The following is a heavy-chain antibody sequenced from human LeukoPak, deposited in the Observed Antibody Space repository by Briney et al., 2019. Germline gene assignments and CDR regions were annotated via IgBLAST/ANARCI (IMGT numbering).Heavy chain of an antibody. CDR2: MNPISGNT. D-gene: IGHD2-2*01. CDR3: ARDSRRLTSTRGGLKESRGAFFDY. CDR1: GYAFTSYD. V-gene: IGHV1-8*01. J-gene: IGHJ4*02. Sequence: AAVKVSCKASGYAFTSYDYNWVRQAPGQGLVWMGGMNPISGNTGYAQKFQGRVTMTRNTSISTAYMELSSLRSEYTAVYYCARDSRRLTSTRGGLKESRGAFFDYWGQGTLVTVSS.